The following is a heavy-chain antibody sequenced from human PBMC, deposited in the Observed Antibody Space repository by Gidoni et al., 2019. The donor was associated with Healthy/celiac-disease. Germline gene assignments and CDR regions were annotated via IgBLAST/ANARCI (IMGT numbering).Heavy chain of an antibody. J-gene: IGHJ2*01. D-gene: IGHD6-13*01. Sequence: YSGSTNYNPSLKSRVTISVDTSKNQFSLKLSSVTAADTAVYYCASRAGVGYWYFDLWGRGTLVTVSS. CDR2: YSGST. CDR3: ASRAGVGYWYFDL. V-gene: IGHV4-59*08.